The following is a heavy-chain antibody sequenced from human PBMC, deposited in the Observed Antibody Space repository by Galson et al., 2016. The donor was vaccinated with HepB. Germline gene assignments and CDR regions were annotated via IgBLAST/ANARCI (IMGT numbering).Heavy chain of an antibody. D-gene: IGHD3/OR15-3a*01. Sequence: SETLSLTCTVSGGSISSSSFYWGWIRQPPGKGLEWIGSIYHSGSTYYNPSLKSRVIISVDTSKNQFSLKLSSVTAADTAVYYCARGTGLRGGYFDYWGQGTLVTVSS. V-gene: IGHV4-39*01. CDR3: ARGTGLRGGYFDY. CDR1: GGSISSSSFY. CDR2: IYHSGST. J-gene: IGHJ4*02.